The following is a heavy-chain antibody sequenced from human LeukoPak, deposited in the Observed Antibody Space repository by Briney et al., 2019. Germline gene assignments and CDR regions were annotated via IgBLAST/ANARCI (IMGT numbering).Heavy chain of an antibody. CDR2: ISSSSSYI. CDR1: GFTFSSDS. V-gene: IGHV3-21*01. D-gene: IGHD3-9*01. CDR3: ARDSTIFPFDI. J-gene: IGHJ3*02. Sequence: TGGSLRLSCAASGFTFSSDSMNWVRQAPGKGLEWVSSISSSSSYIYYADSVTGRFTISRDNAKNSLYLQMNSLRAEDTAVYYCARDSTIFPFDIWGQGTMVTVSS.